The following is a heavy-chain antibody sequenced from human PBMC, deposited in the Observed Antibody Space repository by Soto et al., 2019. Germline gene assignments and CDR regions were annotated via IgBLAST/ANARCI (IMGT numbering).Heavy chain of an antibody. D-gene: IGHD3-22*01. Sequence: SETPSLTCTVSAGPISNYYWGWIRQPPGKGLEWIGYIYNSVSTTDNPSLKSRVTISVDTSNNQFSLKLSSVTAADTAVYYCARARHYDLNGYYPRGRGYYLDHWGQGALVTVSS. V-gene: IGHV4-59*01. CDR3: ARARHYDLNGYYPRGRGYYLDH. CDR1: AGPISNYY. J-gene: IGHJ4*02. CDR2: IYNSVST.